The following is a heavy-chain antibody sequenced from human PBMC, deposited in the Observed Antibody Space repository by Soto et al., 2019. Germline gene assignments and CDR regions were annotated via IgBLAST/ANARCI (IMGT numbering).Heavy chain of an antibody. V-gene: IGHV4-61*01. CDR3: ARESNDSSD. Sequence: PSETLSLTCTASGCSVSSGSYYWSWLLQPPGKGLEWLGYIYYSGSTNYNPSLKSRVTISVDTSKNQFSLKRSSVTAADKAVYYCARESNDSSDWGQGTLVTVSS. CDR1: GCSVSSGSYY. CDR2: IYYSGST. J-gene: IGHJ4*02. D-gene: IGHD3-22*01.